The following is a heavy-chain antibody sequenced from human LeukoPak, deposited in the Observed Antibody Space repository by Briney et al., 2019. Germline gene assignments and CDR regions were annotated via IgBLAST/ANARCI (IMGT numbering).Heavy chain of an antibody. J-gene: IGHJ4*02. CDR3: AKRSCSGGSCNFDY. Sequence: GGSLRLSCAASGFTFSSYAMSWLRQAPGKGLEWVSAISDIGAATNYADSVKGRLTISRDNSKNTLYLQMNSLRAEDTAVYYCAKRSCSGGSCNFDYWGQGTLVTVSS. D-gene: IGHD2-15*01. CDR2: ISDIGAAT. V-gene: IGHV3-23*01. CDR1: GFTFSSYA.